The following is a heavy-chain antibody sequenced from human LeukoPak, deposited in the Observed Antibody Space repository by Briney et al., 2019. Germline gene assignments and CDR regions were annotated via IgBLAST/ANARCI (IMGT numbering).Heavy chain of an antibody. CDR3: ARVLIATSGDCFDY. Sequence: SETLSLTCSVSGYSISSAYYWGWMRQPPGKGLEWIGTMYHSGSTNYNPSLKSRVTISVDTSKNQFSLKLSSVTAADTAVYYCARVLIATSGDCFDYWGQGTLVTVSS. J-gene: IGHJ4*02. CDR2: MYHSGST. D-gene: IGHD2-15*01. CDR1: GYSISSAYY. V-gene: IGHV4-38-2*02.